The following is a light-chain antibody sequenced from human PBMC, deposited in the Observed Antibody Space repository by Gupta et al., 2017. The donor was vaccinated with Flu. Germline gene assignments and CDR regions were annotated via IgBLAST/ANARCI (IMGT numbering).Light chain of an antibody. Sequence: SLGERAASNCKSRQSVLHSSNNKNYRAGYQQKTGQPPKRLMDWASTRESGVPDRFSGSGSGTDCTLNSSSLQAEDGAVYACQKDETTSRKFGQGTKVEIK. CDR3: QKDETTSRK. CDR2: WAS. J-gene: IGKJ1*01. V-gene: IGKV4-1*01. CDR1: QSVLHSSNNKNY.